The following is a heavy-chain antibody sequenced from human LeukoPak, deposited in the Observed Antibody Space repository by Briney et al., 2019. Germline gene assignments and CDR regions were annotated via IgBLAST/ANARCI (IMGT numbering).Heavy chain of an antibody. V-gene: IGHV3-53*01. D-gene: IGHD1-26*01. J-gene: IGHJ3*02. CDR2: LYSGGST. CDR3: ARGPPRYSGSPGAFDI. Sequence: SGGSLRLPCAASGFTVSSNYMSWVRQAPGKGLEWVSVLYSGGSTYYADSVKGRFTISRDNSKNTLYLQMNSLRAEDTAVYYCARGPPRYSGSPGAFDIWGQGTMVTVSS. CDR1: GFTVSSNY.